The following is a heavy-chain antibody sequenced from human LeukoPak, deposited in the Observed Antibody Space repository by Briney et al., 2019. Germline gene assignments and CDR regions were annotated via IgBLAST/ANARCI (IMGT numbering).Heavy chain of an antibody. CDR2: IIPIFGTA. D-gene: IGHD3-10*01. J-gene: IGHJ6*03. CDR1: GGTFSSYA. Sequence: SVKVSCKASGGTFSSYAISWVRQAPGQGLEWMGGIIPIFGTANYAQKFQGRVTITTDESTSTAYMELSSLRSEDTAVYYCARDGSRRGYHYMDVWGKGTTVTVSS. CDR3: ARDGSRRGYHYMDV. V-gene: IGHV1-69*05.